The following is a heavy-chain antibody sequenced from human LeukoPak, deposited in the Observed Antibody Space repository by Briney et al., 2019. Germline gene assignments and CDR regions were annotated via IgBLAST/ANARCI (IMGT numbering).Heavy chain of an antibody. Sequence: GASVKVSCKASGGTFSSYAISWVRQAPGQGLEWMGGIIPIFGTANYAQKFQGRVTITADESTSTAYMELNSLRSEDTAVYYCARDRDSSGWYDYWGQGTLVTVSS. CDR3: ARDRDSSGWYDY. V-gene: IGHV1-69*01. D-gene: IGHD6-19*01. CDR1: GGTFSSYA. CDR2: IIPIFGTA. J-gene: IGHJ4*02.